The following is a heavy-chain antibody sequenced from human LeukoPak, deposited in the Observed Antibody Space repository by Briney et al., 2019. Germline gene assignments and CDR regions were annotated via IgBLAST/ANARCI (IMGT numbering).Heavy chain of an antibody. CDR1: GGTFSSSA. CDR2: IIPVLNIT. D-gene: IGHD5-18*01. Sequence: SSVKVSCKTSGGTFSSSAITWVRQAPGQGLEWMGRIIPVLNITTYAQKFQCSVTITADTSTSTVYMELSSLRSEETAVYYCARDQGLTAPPPYGLDVWGQGTTVIVSS. V-gene: IGHV1-69*04. J-gene: IGHJ6*02. CDR3: ARDQGLTAPPPYGLDV.